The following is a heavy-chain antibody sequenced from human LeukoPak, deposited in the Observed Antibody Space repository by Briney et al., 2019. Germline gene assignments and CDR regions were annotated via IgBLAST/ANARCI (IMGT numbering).Heavy chain of an antibody. CDR3: ARDRIVATIPVFSYYFDY. CDR2: FDPEDGET. CDR1: GYTLTELS. D-gene: IGHD5-12*01. Sequence: ASVKVSCKVSGYTLTELSMHWVRQAPGKGLEWMGGFDPEDGETIYAQKFQGRVTMTEDTSTDTAYMELSSLRSEDTAVYYCARDRIVATIPVFSYYFDYWGQGTLVTVSS. J-gene: IGHJ4*02. V-gene: IGHV1-24*01.